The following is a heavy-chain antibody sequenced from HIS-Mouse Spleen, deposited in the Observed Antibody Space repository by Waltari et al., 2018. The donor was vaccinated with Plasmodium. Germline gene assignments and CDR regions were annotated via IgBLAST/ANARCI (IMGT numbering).Heavy chain of an antibody. V-gene: IGHV4-34*01. D-gene: IGHD3-10*01. Sequence: QVQLPQWGAGLLTPSETLSLTCAVYGGSFSGYYWSWIRQPPGKGLECIGEINHSGSTNYNPSLKSRVTISVDTSKNQFSLKLSSVTAADTAVYYCARGLRGHYWYFDLWGRGTLVTVSS. J-gene: IGHJ2*01. CDR2: INHSGST. CDR1: GGSFSGYY. CDR3: ARGLRGHYWYFDL.